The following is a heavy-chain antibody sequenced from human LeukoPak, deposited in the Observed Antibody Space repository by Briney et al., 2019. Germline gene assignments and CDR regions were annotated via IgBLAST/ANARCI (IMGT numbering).Heavy chain of an antibody. D-gene: IGHD2-21*02. Sequence: HTGGSLRLSCAASGFSFSNYAMNWVRQAPGKGLEWVSAISGSGGITKYADSVEGRFTISRDNSKNTLDLQMNSLRAEDTAVYYCAKGGHPAVVTTRFDSWGQGTLVTVSS. V-gene: IGHV3-23*01. CDR1: GFSFSNYA. CDR3: AKGGHPAVVTTRFDS. CDR2: ISGSGGIT. J-gene: IGHJ5*01.